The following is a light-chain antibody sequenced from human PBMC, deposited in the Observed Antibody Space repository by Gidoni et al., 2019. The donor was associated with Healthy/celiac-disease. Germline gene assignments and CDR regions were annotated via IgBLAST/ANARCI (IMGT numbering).Light chain of an antibody. V-gene: IGKV3-20*01. CDR2: GAS. J-gene: IGKJ1*01. CDR3: QQYGSSRT. Sequence: EIVLTQSPGTLSLSPGERATLSCRASQSVSSSYLAWYQQKPGQAPRLLIYGASSRATGIPDRFSGSGSGTDFTLTISRLEPEDFAVYYRQQYGSSRTFGQGTKVEIK. CDR1: QSVSSSY.